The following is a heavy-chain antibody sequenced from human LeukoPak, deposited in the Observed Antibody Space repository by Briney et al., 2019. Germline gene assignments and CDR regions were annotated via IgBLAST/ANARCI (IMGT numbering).Heavy chain of an antibody. V-gene: IGHV4-59*01. CDR1: GGSISSYY. J-gene: IGHJ4*02. CDR2: IYYSGST. Sequence: SSETLSLTCTVSGGSISSYYWSWIRQPPGKGLEWIGYIYYSGSTNYNPSLKSRVTISVDTSKNQFSLKLSSVTAADTAVYYCARASVGALFDYWGQGTLVTVSS. CDR3: ARASVGALFDY. D-gene: IGHD1-26*01.